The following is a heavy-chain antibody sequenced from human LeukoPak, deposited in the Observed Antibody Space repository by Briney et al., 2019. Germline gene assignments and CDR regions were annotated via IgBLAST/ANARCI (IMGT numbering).Heavy chain of an antibody. J-gene: IGHJ4*02. V-gene: IGHV4-39*07. CDR1: GGSISSSSYY. CDR3: ARALMAPAAITFDY. CDR2: IYYSGST. D-gene: IGHD2-2*01. Sequence: SETLSLTCTVSGGSISSSSYYWGWIRQPPGKGLEWIGSIYYSGSTYYNPSLKSRVTISVDTSKNQFSLKLSSVTAADTAVYYCARALMAPAAITFDYWGQGTLVTVSS.